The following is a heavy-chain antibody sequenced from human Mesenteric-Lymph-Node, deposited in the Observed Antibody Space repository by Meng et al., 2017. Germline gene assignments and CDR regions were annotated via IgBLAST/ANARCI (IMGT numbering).Heavy chain of an antibody. Sequence: GSLRLSCTVSGGSINSYYWNWIRQSPGKGLEWIRFVSSSGSPSYDPSLRSRVTISVDTSKSQFSLRLNSVTAADTAVYFCARAGRCCHGYAFDYWGHGTLVTVSS. CDR2: VSSSGSP. J-gene: IGHJ4*01. D-gene: IGHD5-12*01. CDR1: GGSINSYY. CDR3: ARAGRCCHGYAFDY. V-gene: IGHV4-59*01.